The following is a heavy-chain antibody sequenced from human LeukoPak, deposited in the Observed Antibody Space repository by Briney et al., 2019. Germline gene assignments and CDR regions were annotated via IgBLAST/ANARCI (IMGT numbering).Heavy chain of an antibody. CDR3: ARGNWNDAYYFDC. CDR2: ITSSSSYI. J-gene: IGHJ4*02. CDR1: GFTFSSYT. D-gene: IGHD1-1*01. V-gene: IGHV3-21*01. Sequence: PGGSLRLSCAASGFTFSSYTMTWVRQAPGKGREWVSSITSSSSYIYYADSVKGRFTISRDNAKNSLYLQMNSLRAEDTAVYYCARGNWNDAYYFDCWGQGTLVTVSS.